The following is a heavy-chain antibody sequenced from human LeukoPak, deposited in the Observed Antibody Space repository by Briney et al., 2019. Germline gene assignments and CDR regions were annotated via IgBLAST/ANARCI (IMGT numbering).Heavy chain of an antibody. CDR2: IVSSSGST. CDR1: GFSFSNYA. D-gene: IGHD5-12*01. V-gene: IGHV3-23*01. J-gene: IGHJ4*02. CDR3: AKGAYDSVELGYSDS. Sequence: GGSLRLSCVASGFSFSNYAMSWVRQAPGKGLEWVSLIVSSSGSTFYADSVKGRFTISRDNSKNTLYLQMNSLRAEDTAVYYCAKGAYDSVELGYSDSWGQGTLVTVSS.